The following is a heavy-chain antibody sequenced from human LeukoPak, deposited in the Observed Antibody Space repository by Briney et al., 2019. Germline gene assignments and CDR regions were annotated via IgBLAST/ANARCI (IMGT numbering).Heavy chain of an antibody. D-gene: IGHD3-10*01. Sequence: GGSLRLSCAASGFTFSGSALHWVRQAAGKGREWVGRIRSTANGYATAYAASVKGRFTISRDDSKNTAYLQMDSLKTADTAVYYCTGNYYGSGSYADFDYWGQGTLVTVSS. V-gene: IGHV3-73*01. CDR2: IRSTANGYAT. CDR1: GFTFSGSA. CDR3: TGNYYGSGSYADFDY. J-gene: IGHJ4*02.